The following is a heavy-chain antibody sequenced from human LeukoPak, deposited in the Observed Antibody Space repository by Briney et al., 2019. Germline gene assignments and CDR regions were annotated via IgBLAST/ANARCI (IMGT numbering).Heavy chain of an antibody. CDR3: AREAMVNGQWLAYFDY. CDR1: GYSLTSYW. V-gene: IGHV5-10-1*01. J-gene: IGHJ4*02. D-gene: IGHD6-19*01. CDR2: IDPSDSYI. Sequence: GESLKISCKGSGYSLTSYWISWVRQMPGKGLEWMGRIDPSDSYINYSPSFQGHVTISADKSISTAYLQWSSLKASDTAMYYCAREAMVNGQWLAYFDYWGQGTLVTVSS.